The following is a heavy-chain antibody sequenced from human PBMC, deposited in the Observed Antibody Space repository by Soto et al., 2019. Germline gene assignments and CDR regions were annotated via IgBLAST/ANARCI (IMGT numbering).Heavy chain of an antibody. Sequence: GGSLRLSCAASGFTFSSYAMSWVRQAPGKGLEWASAISGSGGSTYYADSVKGRFTISRDNSKNTLYLQMNSLRAEDTAVYYCAKDLSLPEGGGDYWGQGTLVTVSS. CDR3: AKDLSLPEGGGDY. J-gene: IGHJ4*02. V-gene: IGHV3-23*01. D-gene: IGHD3-10*01. CDR1: GFTFSSYA. CDR2: ISGSGGST.